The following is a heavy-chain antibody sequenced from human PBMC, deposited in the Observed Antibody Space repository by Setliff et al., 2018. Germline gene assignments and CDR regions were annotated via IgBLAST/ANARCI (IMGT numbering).Heavy chain of an antibody. CDR3: ARVAGRGRYWYFDL. J-gene: IGHJ2*01. CDR2: ISSSGSTI. Sequence: GGSLRLSCAASGFTFSDYYMSWIRQAPGKGLEWVSYISSSGSTIYYADSVKGRFTISRDNAKNSLYLRMNSLRAEDTAVYYCARVAGRGRYWYFDLWGRGTLVTVSS. CDR1: GFTFSDYY. V-gene: IGHV3-11*04.